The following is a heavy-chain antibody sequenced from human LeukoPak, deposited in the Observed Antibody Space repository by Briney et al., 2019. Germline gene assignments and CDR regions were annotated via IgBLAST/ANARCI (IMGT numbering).Heavy chain of an antibody. Sequence: GGALRLSCAASGFTLSSYAMHWVRQAPGKGLEGGAVISYDGSNKYYADSVKGRFTISRDNSKNALYLQMNSLRAEDTAVYYCAKDRLSWSGYFRLDPWGQGTLVTVSS. J-gene: IGHJ5*02. CDR1: GFTLSSYA. CDR3: AKDRLSWSGYFRLDP. D-gene: IGHD3-3*01. CDR2: ISYDGSNK. V-gene: IGHV3-30-3*01.